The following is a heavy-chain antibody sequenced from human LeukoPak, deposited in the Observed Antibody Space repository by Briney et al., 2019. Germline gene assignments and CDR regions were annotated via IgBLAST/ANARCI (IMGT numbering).Heavy chain of an antibody. V-gene: IGHV1-58*02. D-gene: IGHD4-17*01. CDR1: GFTFTSSA. J-gene: IGHJ4*02. CDR2: IVVGSGNT. Sequence: ALVKVSCKASGFTFTSSAMQWARQARGQRLEWIGWIVVGSGNTNYAQKFQERVTITRDMSTSTAYMELSSLRSEDTAVYYCAAGGDYGETFDYWGQGTLVTVSS. CDR3: AAGGDYGETFDY.